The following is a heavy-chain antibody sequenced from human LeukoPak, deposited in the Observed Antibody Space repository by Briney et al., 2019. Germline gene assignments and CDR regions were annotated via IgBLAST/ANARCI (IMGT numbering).Heavy chain of an antibody. D-gene: IGHD2-15*01. CDR3: ARAQGWGAGYCSGGSCPHWFDP. J-gene: IGHJ5*02. Sequence: PSETLSLTCTVSGGSISSYYWSWIRQPPGKGLEWIGYIYYSGSTNYNPSLKSRVTISVDTSKNQFSLKLSSVTAADTAVYYCARAQGWGAGYCSGGSCPHWFDPWGQGTLVTVSS. CDR2: IYYSGST. V-gene: IGHV4-59*01. CDR1: GGSISSYY.